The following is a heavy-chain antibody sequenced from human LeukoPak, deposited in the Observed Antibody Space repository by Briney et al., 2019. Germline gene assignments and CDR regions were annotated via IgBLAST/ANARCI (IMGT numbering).Heavy chain of an antibody. J-gene: IGHJ4*02. CDR2: VAYDGGNK. CDR1: GFTFSSNG. D-gene: IGHD3-10*01. V-gene: IGHV3-33*01. CDR3: ARDRGSAMIRGSIIGGSLDN. Sequence: GRSLRLSCAASGFTFSSNGMHWVRQAPGKGLEWVALVAYDGGNKYYADSVKGRFTISRDNSKSTVFLQMNSLRAEDTAVYYCARDRGSAMIRGSIIGGSLDNWGQGTLVTVSS.